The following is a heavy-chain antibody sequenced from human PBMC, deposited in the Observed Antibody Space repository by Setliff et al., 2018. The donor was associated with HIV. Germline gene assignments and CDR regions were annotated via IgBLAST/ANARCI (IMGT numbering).Heavy chain of an antibody. D-gene: IGHD6-19*01. J-gene: IGHJ5*02. CDR3: ARDRSSGWSKDWFDT. Sequence: PSETLSLTCAVYGGSFSDYYWSWIRQPPGKGLEWIAEIKHSGSTYYNPSPKSRVTISVDTSKNQFSLRLTSVTAADTAMYHCARDRSSGWSKDWFDTWGQGILVTVSS. CDR1: GGSFSDYY. CDR2: IKHSGST. V-gene: IGHV4-34*01.